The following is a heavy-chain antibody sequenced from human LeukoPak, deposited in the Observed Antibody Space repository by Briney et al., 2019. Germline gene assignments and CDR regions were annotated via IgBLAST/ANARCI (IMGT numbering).Heavy chain of an antibody. V-gene: IGHV3-30*18. D-gene: IGHD3-10*01. CDR1: GFTFSTYG. CDR2: ISYDGTNE. J-gene: IGHJ3*02. Sequence: GGSLRLSCAASGFTFSTYGMYWVRQAPGKGLEWVAVISYDGTNEYYADSVKGLFTISRDNSKNTLYLQMNSLRAEDTAVYYCAKDLSPLVWFVSGSDAFDIWGQGTMVTVTS. CDR3: AKDLSPLVWFVSGSDAFDI.